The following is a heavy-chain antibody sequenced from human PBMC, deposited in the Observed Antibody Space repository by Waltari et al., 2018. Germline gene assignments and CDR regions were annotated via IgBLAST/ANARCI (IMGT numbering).Heavy chain of an antibody. V-gene: IGHV3-74*03. J-gene: IGHJ4*02. D-gene: IGHD6-13*01. CDR2: MNTDGSIT. CDR3: VRGGLAGAGDY. Sequence: ELQRVESGGGLVQPGGSLSLPCAASGFTPGNSWMHWVRQAPGKGLVWVSRMNTDGSITTYADSVKGRFTVSRDNAKNTLYLQMNSLRAEDTAVYYCVRGGLAGAGDYWGQGTLVTVPS. CDR1: GFTPGNSW.